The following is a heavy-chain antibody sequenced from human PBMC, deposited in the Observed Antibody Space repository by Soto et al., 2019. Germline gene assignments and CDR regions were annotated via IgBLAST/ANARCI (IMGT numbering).Heavy chain of an antibody. CDR2: IGGSGSST. V-gene: IGHV3-23*01. Sequence: SLRLSCAASGFTFNNYATSWVRQAPGKGLEWVSGIGGSGSSTYYADSVKGRFTISRDNSKNTLYLQMNSLRAEDTAVYYCAKQPYYDFWSGYNYGMDVWGQGTTVTVSS. D-gene: IGHD3-3*01. CDR1: GFTFNNYA. CDR3: AKQPYYDFWSGYNYGMDV. J-gene: IGHJ6*02.